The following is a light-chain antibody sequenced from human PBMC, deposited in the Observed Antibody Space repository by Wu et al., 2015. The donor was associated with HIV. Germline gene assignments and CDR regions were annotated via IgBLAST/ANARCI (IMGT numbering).Light chain of an antibody. CDR1: ESVSSSH. J-gene: IGKJ2*03. CDR2: LAS. V-gene: IGKV3-20*01. Sequence: IVLTQSPGTLSLSPGERATLSCRASESVSSSHLAWYQQKPGQAPRLLIYLASSRATGIPDKFSGSGSGTDFTLTISRLEPEDFAVYYCQQYGSSPRFGQGTKLEIK. CDR3: QQYGSSPR.